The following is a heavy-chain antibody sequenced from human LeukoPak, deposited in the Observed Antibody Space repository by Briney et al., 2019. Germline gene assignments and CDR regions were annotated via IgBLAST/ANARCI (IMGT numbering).Heavy chain of an antibody. CDR3: ARLGPAYGSGSYQWFDP. D-gene: IGHD3-10*01. J-gene: IGHJ5*02. CDR1: GGSFSGYY. Sequence: PSETLSLTCAVYGGSFSGYYWSWIRQPPGKGLEWIGEINHSGSTNYNPSLKCRVTISVDTSKNQFSLKLSSVTAADTAVYYCARLGPAYGSGSYQWFDPWGQGTLVTVSS. V-gene: IGHV4-34*01. CDR2: INHSGST.